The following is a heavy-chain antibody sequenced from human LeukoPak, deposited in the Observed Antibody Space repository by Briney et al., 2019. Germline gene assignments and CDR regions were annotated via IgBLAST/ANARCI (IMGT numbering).Heavy chain of an antibody. J-gene: IGHJ6*02. Sequence: TSVKVSCKASGYTFTSYGMKWVRQARGQRLEWIGWIIVCSGNTNYAQKFQGRVTITTDTSTSTAYMELSSLRSDDTAVYYCAVSLGQGVPYDGRWEVWGERTGVRVS. CDR2: IIVCSGNT. V-gene: IGHV1-58*02. CDR3: AVSLGQGVPYDGRWEV. CDR1: GYTFTSYG. D-gene: IGHD3-3*01.